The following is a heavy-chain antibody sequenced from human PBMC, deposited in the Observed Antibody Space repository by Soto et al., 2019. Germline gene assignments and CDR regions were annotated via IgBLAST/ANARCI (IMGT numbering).Heavy chain of an antibody. CDR3: AEEGYYGSGSYYNPTFDY. J-gene: IGHJ4*02. Sequence: QVQLVQSGAEVKKPGSSVKVSCKASGGTFSSYTISWVRQAPGQGLEWMGRIIPILGIAHYAQKFQGRVTITADKSTRTAYMELSSLRSEDTAVYYCAEEGYYGSGSYYNPTFDYWGQGTLVTVSS. D-gene: IGHD3-10*01. V-gene: IGHV1-69*02. CDR2: IIPILGIA. CDR1: GGTFSSYT.